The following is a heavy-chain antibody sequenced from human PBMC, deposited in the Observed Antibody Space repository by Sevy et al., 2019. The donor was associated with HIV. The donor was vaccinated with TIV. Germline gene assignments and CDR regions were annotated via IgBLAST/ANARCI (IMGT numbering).Heavy chain of an antibody. CDR1: GFTFSNYW. J-gene: IGHJ6*02. CDR2: IKRDGSEK. Sequence: GGSLRLSCAASGFTFSNYWMSWVRQAPGKGLEWVANIKRDGSEKYYVASVKGRFTISRDNAKTSLYLQMNSLRAEDTAVDYCARDCSSATCLWGLDVWGQGTTVTVSS. CDR3: ARDCSSATCLWGLDV. V-gene: IGHV3-7*03. D-gene: IGHD2-2*01.